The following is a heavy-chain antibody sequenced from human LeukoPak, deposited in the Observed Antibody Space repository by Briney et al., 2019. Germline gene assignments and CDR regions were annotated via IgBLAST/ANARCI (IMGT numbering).Heavy chain of an antibody. CDR3: ARDNTMVRGVVNWFDP. Sequence: PSETLSLTCTVSGGSISSGSYYWSWIRQPAGKGLEWIGRIYTSGSTNYNPSLKSRVTISVDTSKNQFSLKLSSVTAADTAVYYCARDNTMVRGVVNWFDPWGQGTLVTVSS. CDR2: IYTSGST. CDR1: GGSISSGSYY. D-gene: IGHD3-10*01. V-gene: IGHV4-61*02. J-gene: IGHJ5*02.